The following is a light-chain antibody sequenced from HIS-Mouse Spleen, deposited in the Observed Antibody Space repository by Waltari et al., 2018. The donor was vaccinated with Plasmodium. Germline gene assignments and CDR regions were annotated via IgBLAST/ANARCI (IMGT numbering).Light chain of an antibody. CDR1: QRVSSN. CDR3: QQYNNWSFT. Sequence: EIVMPQSPATLSVSPGKRATLSCRASQRVSSNLAWYQQKPGQAPRLLIYGASTRATGIPARFSGSGSGTEFTLTISSLQSEDFAVYYCQQYNNWSFTFGPGTKVDIK. V-gene: IGKV3-15*01. J-gene: IGKJ3*01. CDR2: GAS.